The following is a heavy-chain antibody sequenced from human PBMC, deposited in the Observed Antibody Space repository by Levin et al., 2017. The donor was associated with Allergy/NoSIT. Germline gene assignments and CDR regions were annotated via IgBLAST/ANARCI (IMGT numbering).Heavy chain of an antibody. J-gene: IGHJ5*02. Sequence: PGESLKISCTASGFTFGDYAMSWFRQAPGKGLEWVGFIRSKAYGGTTEYAASVKGRFTISRDDSKSIAYLQMNSLKTEDTAVYYCTRVKQKGHYGDSYNWFDPWGQGTLVTVSS. V-gene: IGHV3-49*03. CDR2: IRSKAYGGTT. CDR3: TRVKQKGHYGDSYNWFDP. D-gene: IGHD4-17*01. CDR1: GFTFGDYA.